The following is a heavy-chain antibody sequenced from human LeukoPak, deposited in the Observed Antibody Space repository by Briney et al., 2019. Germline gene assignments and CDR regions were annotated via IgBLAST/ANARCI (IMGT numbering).Heavy chain of an antibody. D-gene: IGHD3-10*01. J-gene: IGHJ4*02. Sequence: ASVKVSCKASGYTFTSYGISWVRQAPGQGLEWMGWISAYNGNTNYAQKLQGRVTMTTDTSTSTAYMELRSLRSDGTAVYYCARDDRITMAPYQDYWGQGTLVTVSS. CDR3: ARDDRITMAPYQDY. V-gene: IGHV1-18*01. CDR1: GYTFTSYG. CDR2: ISAYNGNT.